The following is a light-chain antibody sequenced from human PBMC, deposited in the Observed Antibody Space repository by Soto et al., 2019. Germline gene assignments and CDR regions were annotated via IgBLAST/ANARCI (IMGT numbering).Light chain of an antibody. CDR3: QQYHSYPTP. CDR2: HAS. J-gene: IGKJ5*01. Sequence: DLQMTQSPSSLSASVGDRVTITCRASQDINIYLAWFQQRPGKAPKSLIYHASSLQSGVPSKFSGSGSGSDFTPTISSLQPDYFATYYGQQYHSYPTPFGQGTRLEIK. V-gene: IGKV1-16*02. CDR1: QDINIY.